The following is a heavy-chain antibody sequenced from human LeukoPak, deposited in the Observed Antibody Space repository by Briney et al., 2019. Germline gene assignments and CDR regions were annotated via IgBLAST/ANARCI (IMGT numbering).Heavy chain of an antibody. V-gene: IGHV1-2*02. CDR3: ARDASVGATLIYY. CDR1: GYTFRGYY. CDR2: INPNNGGT. Sequence: ASVKVSCKASGYTFRGYYIHWVRQAPGQGLEWMGWINPNNGGTKYAQKFQGRVTMTRDRSIDTAYMELSRLRSDDTAVYYCARDASVGATLIYYWGQGTLVTVSS. J-gene: IGHJ4*02. D-gene: IGHD1-26*01.